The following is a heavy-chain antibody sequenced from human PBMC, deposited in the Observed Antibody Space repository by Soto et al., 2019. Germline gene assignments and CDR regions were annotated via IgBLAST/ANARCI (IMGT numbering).Heavy chain of an antibody. CDR2: IVVGSAYT. CDR3: AAEIVVVPRDYNYYDMDV. J-gene: IGHJ6*02. D-gene: IGHD2-2*01. V-gene: IGHV1-58*01. CDR1: GFTFTSSA. Sequence: QMQLVQSGPEVKKPGTSVKVSCKTSGFTFTSSAVQWVRQARGQRLELIGWIVVGSAYTNYAEKFQDRVTITRDMSTSTAYMELTSLRSDDTAVYYCAAEIVVVPRDYNYYDMDVWGQGTAVTVSS.